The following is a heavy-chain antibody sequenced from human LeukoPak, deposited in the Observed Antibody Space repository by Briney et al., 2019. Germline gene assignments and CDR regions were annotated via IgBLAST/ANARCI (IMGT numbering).Heavy chain of an antibody. Sequence: GGSLRLSCAASGFTLSSYWMSGVRQARGKGVEGVANIKQDGSEKYYVHSVKGRFTISRDNAQNSLYLQMNSLRAEDTAVYYCAREIAAAAYNWFDPWGQGTLVTVSS. J-gene: IGHJ5*02. CDR2: IKQDGSEK. CDR3: AREIAAAAYNWFDP. CDR1: GFTLSSYW. D-gene: IGHD6-13*01. V-gene: IGHV3-7*01.